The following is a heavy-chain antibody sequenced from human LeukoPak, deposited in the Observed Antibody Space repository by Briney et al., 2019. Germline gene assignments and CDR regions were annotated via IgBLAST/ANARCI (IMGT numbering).Heavy chain of an antibody. CDR3: ARCGYSYGKFDD. D-gene: IGHD5-18*01. V-gene: IGHV3-23*01. J-gene: IGHJ4*02. Sequence: PGGSLRLSCAASGLTSTSYAMSWVRQAPGKGLEWVSSLSAAGGSTYYADSVKGRFTISRDNSKNTLYLQMNSLRAEDTAVYHCARCGYSYGKFDDWGQGTLVTVSS. CDR1: GLTSTSYA. CDR2: LSAAGGST.